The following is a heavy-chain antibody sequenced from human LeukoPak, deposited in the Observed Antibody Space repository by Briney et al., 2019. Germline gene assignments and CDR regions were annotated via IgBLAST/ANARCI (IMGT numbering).Heavy chain of an antibody. Sequence: SETLSLTCTVSGGSISSSSYYWGWIRQPPGKGLEWIGSIYYSGSTYYNSSLKSRVTISADTATNQFSLKLISVTAADTAVYYCARQSSGSYSYWGQGTLVTVSS. J-gene: IGHJ4*02. CDR1: GGSISSSSYY. V-gene: IGHV4-39*01. D-gene: IGHD1-26*01. CDR2: IYYSGST. CDR3: ARQSSGSYSY.